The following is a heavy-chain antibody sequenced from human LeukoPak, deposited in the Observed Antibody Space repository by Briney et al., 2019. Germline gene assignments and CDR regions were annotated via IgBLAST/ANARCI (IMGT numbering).Heavy chain of an antibody. CDR3: ARGVTMIVVVIHDWYFDL. CDR1: GGSISSSSYY. CDR2: IYYTRST. J-gene: IGHJ2*01. Sequence: SETLSLTCTVSGGSISSSSYYWGWVRQPPGKGLEWIGSIYYTRSTYYNPSLKSRVTISVDTSKNQFSLKLTSVTAADTAVYYCARGVTMIVVVIHDWYFDLWGRGTLVTVSS. D-gene: IGHD3-22*01. V-gene: IGHV4-39*01.